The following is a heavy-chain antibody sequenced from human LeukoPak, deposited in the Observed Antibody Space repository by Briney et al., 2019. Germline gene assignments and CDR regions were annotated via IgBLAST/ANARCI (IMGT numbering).Heavy chain of an antibody. V-gene: IGHV1-69*05. CDR3: ARDNYAGANWFDP. CDR2: IIPIFGTA. Sequence: SVKVSCKASVGTFISYAISWVRQAPGQGLEWMGGIIPIFGTANYAQKFQGRVTITTDESTSTAYMELSSLRSEDTAVYYCARDNYAGANWFDPWGQGTLVTVSS. CDR1: VGTFISYA. J-gene: IGHJ5*02. D-gene: IGHD1-7*01.